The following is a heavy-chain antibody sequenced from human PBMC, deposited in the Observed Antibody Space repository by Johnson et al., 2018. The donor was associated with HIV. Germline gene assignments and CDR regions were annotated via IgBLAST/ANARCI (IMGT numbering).Heavy chain of an antibody. Sequence: VQLVESGGRLVQPGGSLRLSCAASGFTFSDYYMSWIRQAPGKGLEWVSGIGTAGDTYYPGSVKGRFTISREHAKNTLYLQMNSLRADDTAVYYCAREGPSERAGFDIWGQGTMVTVSS. V-gene: IGHV3-13*01. CDR1: GFTFSDYY. J-gene: IGHJ3*02. CDR3: AREGPSERAGFDI. CDR2: IGTAGDT.